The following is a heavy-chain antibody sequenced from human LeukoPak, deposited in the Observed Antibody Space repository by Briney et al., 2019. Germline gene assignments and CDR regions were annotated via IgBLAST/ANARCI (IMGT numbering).Heavy chain of an antibody. Sequence: PGGSLRLSCAASGFTFSSYSMNWVRQAPGKGLEWVSYISSSSSTIYYADSVKGRFTLSRDNAKNSLYLQMNSLRAEDTAVYYCARDTRYSSRRPIWGQGTMVTVSS. CDR2: ISSSSSTI. CDR1: GFTFSSYS. J-gene: IGHJ3*02. V-gene: IGHV3-48*01. D-gene: IGHD6-13*01. CDR3: ARDTRYSSRRPI.